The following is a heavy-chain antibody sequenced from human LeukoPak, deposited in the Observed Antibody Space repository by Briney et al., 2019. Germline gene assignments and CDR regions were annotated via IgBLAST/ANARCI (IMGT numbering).Heavy chain of an antibody. CDR1: GFTFSSYG. Sequence: QPGGSLRLSCAASGFTFSSYGMHWVRQAPGKGLEWVAFIRYDGSNKYYADSVKGRLTISRDNSKNTLYLQIHSLRAEDTAVYYCARDMSTVSYFYYMDVWGKGTTVTVSS. D-gene: IGHD4-17*01. J-gene: IGHJ6*03. CDR3: ARDMSTVSYFYYMDV. CDR2: IRYDGSNK. V-gene: IGHV3-30*02.